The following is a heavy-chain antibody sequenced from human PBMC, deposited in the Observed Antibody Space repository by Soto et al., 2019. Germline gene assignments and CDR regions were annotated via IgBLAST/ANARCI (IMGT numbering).Heavy chain of an antibody. J-gene: IGHJ2*01. CDR3: ARRPPGSGRYCDL. V-gene: IGHV4-4*02. CDR2: IYHDGSP. Sequence: ASESLSLTCAVSGASISSNWWTWVRLPPGKGLEWIGEIYHDGSPNYSPSLKSRVTMSIDKSKNHFSLKLTSATAADTAVYSCARRPPGSGRYCDLWGRGT. CDR1: GASISSNW.